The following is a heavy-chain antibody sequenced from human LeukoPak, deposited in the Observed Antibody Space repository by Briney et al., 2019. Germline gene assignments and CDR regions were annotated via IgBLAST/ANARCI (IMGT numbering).Heavy chain of an antibody. CDR3: ARRVGGTTSRAFDI. Sequence: GESLKISCKGSGYSFTSYWIAWVRQMPGKGLEYMGIIYPGDSVTRYSPSFQGQVTISADKSISTAYLQWSSLKASDTAMYYCARRVGGTTSRAFDIWGQGTMVSVSS. CDR1: GYSFTSYW. CDR2: IYPGDSVT. J-gene: IGHJ3*02. V-gene: IGHV5-51*01. D-gene: IGHD1-26*01.